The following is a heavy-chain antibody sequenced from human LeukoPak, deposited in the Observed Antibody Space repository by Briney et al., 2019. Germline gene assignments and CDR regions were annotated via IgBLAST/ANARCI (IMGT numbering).Heavy chain of an antibody. J-gene: IGHJ4*02. CDR1: GGSFSGYY. CDR2: INHSGST. Sequence: SETLSLTCAVYGGSFSGYYWSWIRQPPGKGLEWIGEINHSGSTNYNPSLKSRVTISVDTSKNQFSLKLSSVTAADTAVYYCARHLQVSGGYFDYFDYWGQGTLVTVSS. D-gene: IGHD3-10*01. V-gene: IGHV4-34*01. CDR3: ARHLQVSGGYFDYFDY.